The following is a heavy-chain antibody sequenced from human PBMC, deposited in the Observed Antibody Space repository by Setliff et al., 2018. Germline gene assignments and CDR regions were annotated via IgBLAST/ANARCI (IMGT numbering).Heavy chain of an antibody. J-gene: IGHJ1*01. Sequence: ASVKVSCKASGYTFTSYYMHWVRQAPGQGLEWMGIINPSGGSTSYAQKFQGRVTMTRDTSTSTVYRELSSLRCEDAAVYYCARGGGGPDSSGYFEYFQHWGQGTLVTVSS. CDR3: ARGGGGPDSSGYFEYFQH. D-gene: IGHD3-22*01. CDR1: GYTFTSYY. V-gene: IGHV1-46*01. CDR2: INPSGGST.